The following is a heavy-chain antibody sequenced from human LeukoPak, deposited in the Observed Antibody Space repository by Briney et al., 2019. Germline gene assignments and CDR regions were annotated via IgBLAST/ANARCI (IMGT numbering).Heavy chain of an antibody. CDR2: INHSGST. D-gene: IGHD3-9*01. V-gene: IGHV4-39*02. J-gene: IGHJ4*02. CDR1: GGSISSSSYS. CDR3: ARGPTTVYDSLTGYYYFDA. Sequence: PSETLSLTCTVSGGSISSSSYSWGWIRQPPGKGLEWVGEINHSGSTNYNPTLKSRVTISIDTSKNHFSLKVSSVAAADTAVYYCARGPTTVYDSLTGYYYFDAWGQGTLVTVSS.